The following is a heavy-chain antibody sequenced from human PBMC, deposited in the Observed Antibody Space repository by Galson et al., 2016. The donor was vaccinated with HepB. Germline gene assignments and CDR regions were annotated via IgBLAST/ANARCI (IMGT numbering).Heavy chain of an antibody. Sequence: SLRLSCAASGFTFSSYAMHWVRQAPGKGLEWVAVISYDGSNKYYADSVKGRFTISRDNSKNTLYLQMNSLRAEDTAVYYCYITWTGYSTSFDYLGQGTLVTVSS. D-gene: IGHD3/OR15-3a*01. CDR2: ISYDGSNK. V-gene: IGHV3-30-3*01. CDR3: YITWTGYSTSFDY. J-gene: IGHJ4*02. CDR1: GFTFSSYA.